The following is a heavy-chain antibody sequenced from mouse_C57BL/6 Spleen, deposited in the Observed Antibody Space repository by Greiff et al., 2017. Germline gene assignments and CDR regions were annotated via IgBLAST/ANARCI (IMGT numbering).Heavy chain of an antibody. CDR1: GFTFSDYY. CDR3: ARHYYGSSHFDY. D-gene: IGHD1-1*01. J-gene: IGHJ2*01. Sequence: EVQLVESEGGLVQPGSSMKPSCTASGFTFSDYYMAWVRQVPEKGLEWVANINYDGSSTYYLDSLKSRFIISRDNAKNILYLQMSSLKSEDTATYYCARHYYGSSHFDYWGQGTTLTVSS. CDR2: INYDGSST. V-gene: IGHV5-16*01.